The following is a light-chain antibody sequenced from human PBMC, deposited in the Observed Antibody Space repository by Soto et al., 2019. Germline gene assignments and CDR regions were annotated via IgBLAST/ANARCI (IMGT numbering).Light chain of an antibody. Sequence: HSALTQPPSASGSPGQSVTISCTGTSSDVGGYNYVSWYQHHPGKAPKLMIHEVSKRPSGVPDRFSGSKSGNTASLTVSGLQAEDEADYYCSSYAGSNILVFGGGTKLTVL. CDR2: EVS. V-gene: IGLV2-8*01. J-gene: IGLJ2*01. CDR1: SSDVGGYNY. CDR3: SSYAGSNILV.